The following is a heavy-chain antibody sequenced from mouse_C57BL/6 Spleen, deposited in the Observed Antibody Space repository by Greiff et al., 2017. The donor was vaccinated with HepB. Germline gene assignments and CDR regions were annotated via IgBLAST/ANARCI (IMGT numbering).Heavy chain of an antibody. V-gene: IGHV1-55*01. J-gene: IGHJ3*01. D-gene: IGHD1-1*01. CDR2: IYPGSGST. Sequence: QVQLHQPGAELVKPGASVKMSCKASGYTFTSYWITWVKQRPGQGLEWIGDIYPGSGSTNYNEKFKSKATLTVDTSSSTAYMQLSSLTSEDSAVYYCARAYGSSPWFAYWGQGTLVTVSA. CDR3: ARAYGSSPWFAY. CDR1: GYTFTSYW.